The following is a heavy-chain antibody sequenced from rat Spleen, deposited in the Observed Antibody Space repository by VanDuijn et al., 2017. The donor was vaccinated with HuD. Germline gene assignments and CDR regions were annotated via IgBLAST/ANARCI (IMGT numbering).Heavy chain of an antibody. CDR3: TRQQLYLDY. CDR1: GFTFSNYY. V-gene: IGHV5S23*01. Sequence: EVQLVESGGGLVQPGRSLKLSCAASGFTFSNYYMAWVRQAPTKGLEWVASITNSGGSTYYRDSVKGRFTISRDNAKSTLYLQMDSLRSEDTATYYCTRQQLYLDYWGQGVMVTVSS. J-gene: IGHJ2*01. D-gene: IGHD1-2*01. CDR2: ITNSGGST.